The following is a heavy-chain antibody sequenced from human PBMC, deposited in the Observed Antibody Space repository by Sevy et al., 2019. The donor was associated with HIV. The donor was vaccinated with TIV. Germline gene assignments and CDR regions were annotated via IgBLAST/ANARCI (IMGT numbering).Heavy chain of an antibody. CDR1: GFTFSSYS. CDR2: ISTSSSYI. CDR3: ARDEVGGSYWEFDY. D-gene: IGHD1-26*01. Sequence: GGSLRLSCAASGFTFSSYSMNWVRQAPGKGLEWVSSISTSSSYIYYADSVKGGFTISRDNAKNSLYLQMNSLRAEDTAVYYCARDEVGGSYWEFDYWGQGTLVTVSS. V-gene: IGHV3-21*01. J-gene: IGHJ4*02.